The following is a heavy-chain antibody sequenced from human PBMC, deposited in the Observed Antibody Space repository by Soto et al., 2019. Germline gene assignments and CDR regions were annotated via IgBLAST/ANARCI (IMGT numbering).Heavy chain of an antibody. CDR1: GFTFSDYY. CDR2: NSYSGTRI. V-gene: IGHV3-11*01. Sequence: QVQLVESGGGLVKPGGSLRLSCAASGFTFSDYYMSWLRQAPGKGLEWVSYNSYSGTRIYYADSVKGRFAISRERAKNSLYLQMNSLRAEDRAVYSCARVGPASEYWGQGTLVTVSS. CDR3: ARVGPASEY. J-gene: IGHJ4*02. D-gene: IGHD2-15*01.